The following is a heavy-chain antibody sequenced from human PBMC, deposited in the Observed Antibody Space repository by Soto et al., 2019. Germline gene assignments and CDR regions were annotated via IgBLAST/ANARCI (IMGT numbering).Heavy chain of an antibody. CDR1: GGSFSGYY. CDR3: ARDKITGLFDY. J-gene: IGHJ4*02. D-gene: IGHD2-8*02. Sequence: QVQLQQWGAGLLKPSETLSLTCAVYGGSFSGYYWTWIRQPPGTGLEWIGEINHSGSTNYNPSLMSRVIISVETPKNQFSLKLTSVTAADTAVYYCARDKITGLFDYWGQGTLVTVSS. CDR2: INHSGST. V-gene: IGHV4-34*01.